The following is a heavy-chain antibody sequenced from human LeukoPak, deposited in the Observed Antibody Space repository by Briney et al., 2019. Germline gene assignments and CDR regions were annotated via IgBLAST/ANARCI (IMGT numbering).Heavy chain of an antibody. V-gene: IGHV3-21*01. Sequence: GGSLRLSCAASGFTFSSYSMNWVRQAPGKGLEWVSSISSSSSYIYYADSVKGRFTISRGNAKNSLYLQMNSPRAEDTAVYYCARVGLRSPFDYWGQGTLVTVSS. J-gene: IGHJ4*02. CDR2: ISSSSSYI. D-gene: IGHD4-17*01. CDR3: ARVGLRSPFDY. CDR1: GFTFSSYS.